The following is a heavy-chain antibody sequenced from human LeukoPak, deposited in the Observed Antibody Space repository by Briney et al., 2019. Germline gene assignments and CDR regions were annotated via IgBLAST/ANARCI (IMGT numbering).Heavy chain of an antibody. D-gene: IGHD3-16*01. J-gene: IGHJ4*02. V-gene: IGHV3-7*01. CDR3: ARGSNRGRSFDY. CDR2: IKKDGSDK. Sequence: GGSLRLSCAASGFTFSDYWMTWVRQAPGKGLEWVANIKKDGSDKYYVDSVKGRFTVSRDNAKNSLYLQMNSLRAEDTAVYYCARGSNRGRSFDYWGQGTLVTVSS. CDR1: GFTFSDYW.